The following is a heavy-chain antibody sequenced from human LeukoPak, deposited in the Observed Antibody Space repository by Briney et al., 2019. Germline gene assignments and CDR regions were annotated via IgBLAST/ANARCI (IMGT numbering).Heavy chain of an antibody. J-gene: IGHJ3*02. CDR1: GGTFSSYA. CDR2: ISPIFGTA. V-gene: IGHV1-69*13. Sequence: SVKVSCKASGGTFSSYAISWVRQAPGQGLEWLGGISPIFGTANYAQKFQGRVTITADESTSTAYMELSSLRSEDTAVYYCARALGTAMVTAAFDIWGQGTMVTVSS. D-gene: IGHD5-18*01. CDR3: ARALGTAMVTAAFDI.